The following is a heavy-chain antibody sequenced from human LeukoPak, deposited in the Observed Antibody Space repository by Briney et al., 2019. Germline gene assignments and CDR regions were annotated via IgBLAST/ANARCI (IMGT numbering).Heavy chain of an antibody. CDR3: ARDPGEIPDI. D-gene: IGHD3-16*01. CDR2: ISYDGSNK. J-gene: IGHJ3*02. V-gene: IGHV3-30-3*01. Sequence: GRSLRLSCAASGFTFGSYAMHWVRQAPGKGLEWVAVISYDGSNKYYADSVKGRFTISRDNSKNTLYLQMNSLRAEDTAVYYCARDPGEIPDIWGQGTMVTVSS. CDR1: GFTFGSYA.